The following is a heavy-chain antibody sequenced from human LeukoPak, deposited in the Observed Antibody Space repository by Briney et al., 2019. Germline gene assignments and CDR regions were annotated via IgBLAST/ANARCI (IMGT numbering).Heavy chain of an antibody. V-gene: IGHV1-69*13. Sequence: SVKVSCKASGGTFSSYAISWVRQAPGQGLEWMGGIIPIFGTANYAQKFQGRVTIIADESTSTAYMELSSLRSEDTAVYYCASGSATAIPIRGYYFDYWGQGTLVTVSS. D-gene: IGHD2-2*02. CDR1: GGTFSSYA. CDR3: ASGSATAIPIRGYYFDY. J-gene: IGHJ4*02. CDR2: IIPIFGTA.